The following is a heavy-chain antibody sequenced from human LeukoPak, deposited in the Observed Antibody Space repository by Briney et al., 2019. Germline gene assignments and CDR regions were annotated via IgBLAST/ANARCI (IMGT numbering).Heavy chain of an antibody. Sequence: GGSLRLSCAASGFTFSSYWMHWVRQAPGKGLVWVSRINSDGSSTSYADSVKGRFTISRDNAKDTLYLQMNSLRAEDTAVYYCTGHHQAYSRTYWGQGTLVTVSS. J-gene: IGHJ4*02. CDR2: INSDGSST. D-gene: IGHD6-13*01. CDR1: GFTFSSYW. CDR3: TGHHQAYSRTY. V-gene: IGHV3-74*01.